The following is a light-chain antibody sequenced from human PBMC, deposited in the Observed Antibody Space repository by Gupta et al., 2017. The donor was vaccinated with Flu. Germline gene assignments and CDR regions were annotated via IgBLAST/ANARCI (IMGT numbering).Light chain of an antibody. CDR2: EVN. V-gene: IGLV2-23*02. CDR1: SSDIGTFDL. J-gene: IGLJ2*01. Sequence: QSSLPQPAPVSGSPGQPITISCTSTSSDIGTFDLVSWYHQHPGKAPKLLIYEVNRRPSGVSYRFSGSKSCNTASLTNPGPLAEDDGNYYCFTYAGRRTCAVFGGGTKLTVL. CDR3: FTYAGRRTCAV.